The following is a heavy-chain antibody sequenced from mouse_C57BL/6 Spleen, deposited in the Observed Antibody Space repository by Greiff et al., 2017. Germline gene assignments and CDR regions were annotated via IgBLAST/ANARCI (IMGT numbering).Heavy chain of an antibody. Sequence: VQLKESGAELVRPGASVKLSCTASGFNIKDDYMHWVKQRPEQGLEWIGWIDPENGDTEYASKFQGKATITADTSSNSAYLQLSSLTSEDTAVYYCTRSTVVAPFDYWGQGTTLTVSS. CDR1: GFNIKDDY. CDR2: IDPENGDT. J-gene: IGHJ2*01. CDR3: TRSTVVAPFDY. V-gene: IGHV14-4*01. D-gene: IGHD1-1*01.